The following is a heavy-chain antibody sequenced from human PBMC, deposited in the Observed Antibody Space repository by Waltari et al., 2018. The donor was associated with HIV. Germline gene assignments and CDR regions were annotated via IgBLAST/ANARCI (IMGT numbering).Heavy chain of an antibody. Sequence: EVQLLESGGGLVQPGGSLRLSCAASGFTFSSYALSWVRQAPGKGVEWVSAFSGIGGSTYDADSVKGRFTISRDNSKNTLYLQMNSLRAEDTAVYYCAKGGIVVVVAAFNWFDPWGQGTLVTVSS. D-gene: IGHD2-15*01. V-gene: IGHV3-23*01. J-gene: IGHJ5*02. CDR2: FSGIGGST. CDR1: GFTFSSYA. CDR3: AKGGIVVVVAAFNWFDP.